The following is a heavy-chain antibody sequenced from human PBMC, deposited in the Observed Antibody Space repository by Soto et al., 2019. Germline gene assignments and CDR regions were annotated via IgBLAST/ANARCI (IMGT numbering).Heavy chain of an antibody. D-gene: IGHD2-15*01. CDR3: ARDRGGALDS. CDR1: GFTFNTFA. V-gene: IGHV3-23*01. Sequence: EVLLLESGGGLVQPGGSLRLSCAASGFTFNTFAMTWVRQAPGKGLEWVSALSGSGSLSYYADSVKGRFTISRGNSKNTMYLQMNNLRVDETAVYFCARDRGGALDSWGQGTLVTVSS. J-gene: IGHJ4*02. CDR2: LSGSGSLS.